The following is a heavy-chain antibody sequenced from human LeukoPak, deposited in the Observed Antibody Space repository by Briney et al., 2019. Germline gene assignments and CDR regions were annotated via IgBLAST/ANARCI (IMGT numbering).Heavy chain of an antibody. J-gene: IGHJ6*03. D-gene: IGHD3-3*01. V-gene: IGHV1-18*01. CDR3: ASPAKGAFFYYYMDV. CDR1: GYTNPNYG. CDR2: ISIYNGNT. Sequence: GASVKVSCKISGYTNPNYGVTWVRQAPGQGLEWMGWISIYNGNTQYAPRFQGRVTPTRDTSTTTVYMDLRSLTSDDTAVYYCASPAKGAFFYYYMDVWGKGTSVIVSS.